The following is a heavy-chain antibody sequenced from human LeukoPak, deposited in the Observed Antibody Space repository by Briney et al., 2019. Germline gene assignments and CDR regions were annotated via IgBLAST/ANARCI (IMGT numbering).Heavy chain of an antibody. CDR1: GFTFSYYG. CDR2: IRYDESKK. CDR3: AKSHLPNAYSGTYYCDY. D-gene: IGHD1-26*01. V-gene: IGHV3-30*02. Sequence: TGGSLRLSCAASGFTFSYYGMHWVRQAPGKWLDWVVYIRYDESKKFYGDSVKGRFTISRDNSKNTPYLQMNSLRTEDTAVYYCAKSHLPNAYSGTYYCDYWGQGTLVTVSS. J-gene: IGHJ4*02.